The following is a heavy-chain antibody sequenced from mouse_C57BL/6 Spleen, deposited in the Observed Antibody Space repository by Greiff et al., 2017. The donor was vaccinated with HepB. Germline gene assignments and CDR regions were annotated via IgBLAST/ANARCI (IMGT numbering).Heavy chain of an antibody. V-gene: IGHV1-69*01. D-gene: IGHD2-2*01. J-gene: IGHJ2*01. Sequence: VQLQQPGAELVMPGASVKLSCKASGYTFTSYWMHWVKQRPGQGLEWIGEIDPSDSYTNYNQKFKGKSTLTVDKSSSTAYMQLSSLTSEDSAVYYCARLGAWFAYWGQGTTLTVSS. CDR1: GYTFTSYW. CDR3: ARLGAWFAY. CDR2: IDPSDSYT.